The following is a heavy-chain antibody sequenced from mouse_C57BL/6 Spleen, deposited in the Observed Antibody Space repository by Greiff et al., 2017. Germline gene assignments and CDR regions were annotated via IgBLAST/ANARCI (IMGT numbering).Heavy chain of an antibody. J-gene: IGHJ2*01. V-gene: IGHV14-2*01. CDR1: GFNIKDYY. D-gene: IGHD1-1*01. CDR3: TMGLITSVVGYLDY. Sequence: VQLQQSGAELVKPGASVTLSCTASGFNIKDYYMHWVKQRPEQGLEWIGRIDPAHGETKYAPKFQGKATITADTSSNTAYLPLSSLTSEDTAVDYCTMGLITSVVGYLDYWGQGTTLTVSS. CDR2: IDPAHGET.